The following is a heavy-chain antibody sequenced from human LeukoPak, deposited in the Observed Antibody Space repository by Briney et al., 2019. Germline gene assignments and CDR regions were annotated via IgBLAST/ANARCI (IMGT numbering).Heavy chain of an antibody. D-gene: IGHD1-26*01. CDR1: GFTSRTYS. J-gene: IGHJ4*02. V-gene: IGHV3-23*01. CDR3: ARTYSGSPDY. Sequence: PGGSLRLSCAASGFTSRTYSMNWVRQAPGKGVEWVSAISGRGDSTYYTDSVKGRFTISRDNSKSTLFLQMNSLRAEDTAVYYCARTYSGSPDYWGQGTLVTVSS. CDR2: ISGRGDST.